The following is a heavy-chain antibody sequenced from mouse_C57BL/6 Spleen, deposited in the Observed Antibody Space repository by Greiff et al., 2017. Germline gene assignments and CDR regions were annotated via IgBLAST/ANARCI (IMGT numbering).Heavy chain of an antibody. CDR1: GYTFTSYW. Sequence: QVQLQQPGAELVRPGSSVKLSCKASGYTFTSYWMHWVKQRPIQGLEWIGNIDPSDSGTHYNQKFKDKATLTVDKSSSTAYMQLSSLTSEDSAVYYCVNYGFAYWGQGTLVTVSA. CDR2: IDPSDSGT. V-gene: IGHV1-52*01. D-gene: IGHD2-1*01. CDR3: VNYGFAY. J-gene: IGHJ3*01.